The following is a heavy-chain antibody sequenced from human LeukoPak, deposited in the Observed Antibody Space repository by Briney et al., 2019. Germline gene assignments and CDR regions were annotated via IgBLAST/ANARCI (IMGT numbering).Heavy chain of an antibody. CDR1: GGSISSSSYY. V-gene: IGHV4-39*01. CDR2: IYYSGSA. D-gene: IGHD3-22*01. J-gene: IGHJ4*02. Sequence: SETLSLTCTVSGGSISSSSYYWGWIRQPPGKGLEWIGSIYYSGSAYYNLSLKSRVTISVDASKNQFSLNLSSVTAADTAVYYCARLRYHDSSGPFDYWGQGTLVTVSS. CDR3: ARLRYHDSSGPFDY.